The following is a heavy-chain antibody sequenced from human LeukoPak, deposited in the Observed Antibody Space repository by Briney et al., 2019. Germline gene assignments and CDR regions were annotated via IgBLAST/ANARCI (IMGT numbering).Heavy chain of an antibody. CDR2: IYTSGST. D-gene: IGHD3-22*01. J-gene: IGHJ4*02. CDR1: GGSISSYY. CDR3: ASYDSSGYSLY. V-gene: IGHV4-4*07. Sequence: SETLSLTCTVSGGSISSYYWSWIRQPAGKGLGWIGRIYTSGSTNYNPSLKSRVTMSVDTSKNQFSLKLSSVTAADTAVYYCASYDSSGYSLYWGQGTLVTVSS.